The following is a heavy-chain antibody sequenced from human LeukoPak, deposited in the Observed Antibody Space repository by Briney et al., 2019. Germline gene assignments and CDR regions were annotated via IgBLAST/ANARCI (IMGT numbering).Heavy chain of an antibody. CDR1: GFTFGNYA. CDR3: AKASVAIPQYCKS. CDR2: ISGTGSST. Sequence: PGGSLRLSCEASGFTFGNYAMNWVRQAPGKGLEWVSTISGTGSSTYYADSAKGRFTISRDSSKDTLFLQLNSLTAADTAMYFCAKASVAIPQYCKSWGQGTLVTVSS. V-gene: IGHV3-23*01. D-gene: IGHD2-2*02. J-gene: IGHJ5*02.